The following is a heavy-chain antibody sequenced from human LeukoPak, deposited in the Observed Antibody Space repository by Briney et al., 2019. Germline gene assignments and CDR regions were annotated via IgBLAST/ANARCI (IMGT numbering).Heavy chain of an antibody. Sequence: SETLSLTCTVSGDSISTYYLCWFRQPARKGLEWIGRIYTSGSTTYNPSLKSRVTISVDKSKNQFSLKLSSVTAADTAVYDCVSVRVVGTKEYYFVYWGQGTLVSVSS. CDR2: IYTSGST. CDR3: VSVRVVGTKEYYFVY. V-gene: IGHV4-4*07. J-gene: IGHJ4*02. CDR1: GDSISTYY. D-gene: IGHD1-26*01.